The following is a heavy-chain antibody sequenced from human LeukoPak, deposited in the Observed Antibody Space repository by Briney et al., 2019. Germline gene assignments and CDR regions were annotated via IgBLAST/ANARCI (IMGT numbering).Heavy chain of an antibody. V-gene: IGHV4-59*05. CDR3: ARGVDCSSTSCYTRAFDI. CDR2: IYYSGST. J-gene: IGHJ3*02. CDR1: GGSITSYH. D-gene: IGHD2-2*02. Sequence: SETLSLTCTISGGSITSYHWSWIRQPPGKGLEWIGSIYYSGSTYYNPSLKSRVTISVDTSKNQFSLKLSSVTAADTAVYYCARGVDCSSTSCYTRAFDIWGQGTMVTVSS.